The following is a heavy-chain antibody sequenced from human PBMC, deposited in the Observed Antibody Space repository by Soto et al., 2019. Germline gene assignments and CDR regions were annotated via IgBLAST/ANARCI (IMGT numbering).Heavy chain of an antibody. CDR1: GFTFSSYA. D-gene: IGHD3-10*01. J-gene: IGHJ3*02. CDR3: AKTTYYGSRPPDAFDI. Sequence: GRSLRLSCAASGFTFSSYAMSWVRQAPGKGLEWVSAISGSGGSTYYADSVKGRFTISRDNSKNTLYLQMNSLRAEDTAVYYCAKTTYYGSRPPDAFDIWGQGTMVTVSS. V-gene: IGHV3-23*01. CDR2: ISGSGGST.